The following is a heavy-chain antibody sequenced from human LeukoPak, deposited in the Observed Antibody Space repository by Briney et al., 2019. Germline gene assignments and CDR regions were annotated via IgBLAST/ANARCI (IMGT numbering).Heavy chain of an antibody. CDR3: ARADYYYYYMDV. V-gene: IGHV3-7*01. CDR1: GFTFSSYW. CDR2: IKQDGSEK. Sequence: PGGSLRLSCAASGFTFSSYWMSWVRQAPGKGLEWVANIKQDGSEKYYVDSVKGRFTISRDNSKNTLYLQMNSLRAEDTAVYYCARADYYYYYMDVWGKGTTVTVSS. J-gene: IGHJ6*03.